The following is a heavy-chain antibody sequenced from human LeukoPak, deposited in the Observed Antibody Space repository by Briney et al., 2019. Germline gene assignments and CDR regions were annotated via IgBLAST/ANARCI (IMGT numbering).Heavy chain of an antibody. Sequence: GGSLRLSCAASGFTFSSYSMNWVRQAPGKGLEWVSYISSSSSTIYYADSVKGRFTISRDNAKNSLYLQMSSLRAEDTAVYYCAELGITMIGGVWGKGTTVTISS. D-gene: IGHD3-10*02. CDR1: GFTFSSYS. V-gene: IGHV3-48*04. CDR3: AELGITMIGGV. J-gene: IGHJ6*04. CDR2: ISSSSSTI.